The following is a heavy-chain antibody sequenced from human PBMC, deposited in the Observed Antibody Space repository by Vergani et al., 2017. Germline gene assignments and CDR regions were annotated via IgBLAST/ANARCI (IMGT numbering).Heavy chain of an antibody. J-gene: IGHJ6*02. D-gene: IGHD6-13*01. CDR3: ARVMPIAAAGSYYYYYYGMDV. CDR2: IIPIFGTA. CDR1: GGTFSSYA. V-gene: IGHV1-69*12. Sequence: QVQLVQSGAEVKKPGSSVKVSCKASGGTFSSYAISWVRQAPGQGLEWMGGIIPIFGTANYAQKFQGRVTITADESTSTAYMELSSLRSEDTAVYYCARVMPIAAAGSYYYYYYGMDVWGQGTTVTVSS.